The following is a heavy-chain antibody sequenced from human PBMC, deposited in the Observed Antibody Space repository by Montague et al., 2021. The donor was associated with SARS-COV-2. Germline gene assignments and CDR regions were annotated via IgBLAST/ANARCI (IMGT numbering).Heavy chain of an antibody. CDR2: IYYSGST. J-gene: IGHJ3*02. Sequence: SETLSLTCTVSGGSISSYYWSWIRQPPGKGLEWIGYIYYSGSTNYNPSLKSRVTISVDTSKNQFSLKLSSVTAADTAVYYCARRGLGYCSGGSCPNVFGIWGQGTMVTVS. V-gene: IGHV4-59*01. CDR1: GGSISSYY. D-gene: IGHD2-15*01. CDR3: ARRGLGYCSGGSCPNVFGI.